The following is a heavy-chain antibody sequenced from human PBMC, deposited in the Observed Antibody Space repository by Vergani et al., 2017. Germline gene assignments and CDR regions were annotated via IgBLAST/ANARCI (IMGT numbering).Heavy chain of an antibody. CDR1: GGTFSNYA. D-gene: IGHD6-13*01. V-gene: IGHV1-69*01. CDR2: IIPIFGTP. Sequence: QVHLMQSGAAVKKPGSSVKVSCKASGGTFSNYAISWVRQAPGQGLEWMGGIIPIFGTPNYAQKFQGRVTITADESTSTAYMELSSLRSEDTAMYYCATGPWGAAAGTYYYYMDVWGQGTTVTVSS. CDR3: ATGPWGAAAGTYYYYMDV. J-gene: IGHJ6*03.